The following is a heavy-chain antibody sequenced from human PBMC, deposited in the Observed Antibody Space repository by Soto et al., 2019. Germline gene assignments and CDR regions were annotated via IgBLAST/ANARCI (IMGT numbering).Heavy chain of an antibody. Sequence: GGSLRLSCAASGFTFSSYAMSWVRQAPGKGLEWVSAISGSGGSTYYADSVKGRFTISRDNSKNTLYLQMNSLRAEDTAVYYCAKVPRVPSPPRPLLIYYFDYWGQGTLVTVPQ. J-gene: IGHJ4*02. V-gene: IGHV3-23*01. CDR3: AKVPRVPSPPRPLLIYYFDY. CDR1: GFTFSSYA. CDR2: ISGSGGST. D-gene: IGHD2-15*01.